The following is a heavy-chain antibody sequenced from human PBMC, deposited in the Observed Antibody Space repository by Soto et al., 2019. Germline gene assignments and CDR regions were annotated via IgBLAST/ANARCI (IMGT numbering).Heavy chain of an antibody. CDR2: ISAYNDNT. Sequence: QIQLVQSGAEVKKAGASVKVSCKASGYTFTNYGISWVRQALGQGLEWMGWISAYNDNTNYAQKFQGRVTLTTDTSTRTAYMELRSLTSDDTAVYYCAREGYYYGSGSYSPPRYYGMDVWGQGTTVTVCS. CDR3: AREGYYYGSGSYSPPRYYGMDV. V-gene: IGHV1-18*01. J-gene: IGHJ6*02. D-gene: IGHD3-10*01. CDR1: GYTFTNYG.